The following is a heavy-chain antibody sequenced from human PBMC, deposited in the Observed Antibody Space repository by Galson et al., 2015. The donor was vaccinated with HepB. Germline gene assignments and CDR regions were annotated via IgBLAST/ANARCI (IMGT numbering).Heavy chain of an antibody. CDR1: GFTFSSHW. Sequence: SLRLSCAASGFTFSSHWMAWVRQAPGKGLEWVANIMQEGSEKYYGDSVEGRFTISRDNAKKTLYLQMNDLRTEDTAVYYCARFPGDCGWIDSWGQGTPVIVSS. J-gene: IGHJ4*02. CDR3: ARFPGDCGWIDS. V-gene: IGHV3-7*01. CDR2: IMQEGSEK. D-gene: IGHD5-12*01.